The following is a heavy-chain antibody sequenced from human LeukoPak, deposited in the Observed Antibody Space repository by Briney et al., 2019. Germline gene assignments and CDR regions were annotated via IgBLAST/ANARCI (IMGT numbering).Heavy chain of an antibody. CDR3: ARFVEAHTYYFDY. V-gene: IGHV3-21*01. CDR1: GFTFTSYT. CDR2: INPTSGYI. D-gene: IGHD3-10*01. J-gene: IGHJ4*02. Sequence: GGSLRLSCAASGFTFTSYTMNWVRQAPGKGLEWVSSINPTSGYIYYSDSVKGRFTISRDNAKKSFYLQMNSLRAEDTAVYYCARFVEAHTYYFDYWGQGTLVAVSS.